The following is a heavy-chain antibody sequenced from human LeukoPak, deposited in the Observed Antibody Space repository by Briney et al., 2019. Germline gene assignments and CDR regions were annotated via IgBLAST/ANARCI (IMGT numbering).Heavy chain of an antibody. CDR1: GFTFSSYG. CDR3: ANGRKGYDILTGYLNVFDY. V-gene: IGHV3-30*18. D-gene: IGHD3-9*01. J-gene: IGHJ4*02. CDR2: ISYDGTKT. Sequence: GGSLRLSCAASGFTFSSYGMDWVRQAPGKGLEWVAGISYDGTKTYYADSVKGRFTISRDNSKNTLSLQMNSLSAEDTAVYYCANGRKGYDILTGYLNVFDYWGQGTLVTVSS.